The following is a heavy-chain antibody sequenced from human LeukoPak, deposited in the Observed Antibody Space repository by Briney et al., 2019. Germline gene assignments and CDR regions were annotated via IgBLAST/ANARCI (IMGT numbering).Heavy chain of an antibody. CDR2: IRYDGSNK. CDR1: GFTFSSYG. D-gene: IGHD2-2*01. J-gene: IGHJ6*02. Sequence: GGSLRLSCAASGFTFSSYGMHWVRQAPGKGLEWVAFIRYDGSNKYYADSVKGRFTISRDNSKNTLYMQMNSLRAEDTAVYYCAKDPWNLGYCSSTSCYVRDRNYYGMDVWGQGTTVTVSS. CDR3: AKDPWNLGYCSSTSCYVRDRNYYGMDV. V-gene: IGHV3-30*02.